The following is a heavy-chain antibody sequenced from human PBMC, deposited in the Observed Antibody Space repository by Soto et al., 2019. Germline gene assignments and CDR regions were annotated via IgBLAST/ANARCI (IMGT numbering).Heavy chain of an antibody. D-gene: IGHD6-6*01. J-gene: IGHJ4*02. CDR3: AKMPGSSSPLDY. Sequence: PGGSLRLSCAASGFPFSSYGLHWVRQAPGKGQKRVAVISYDGSNKYYADSVKGRFTISRDNCKNTLYLQMHSLRAEDTAVYYCAKMPGSSSPLDYWGQGTLVTVSS. CDR2: ISYDGSNK. V-gene: IGHV3-30*18. CDR1: GFPFSSYG.